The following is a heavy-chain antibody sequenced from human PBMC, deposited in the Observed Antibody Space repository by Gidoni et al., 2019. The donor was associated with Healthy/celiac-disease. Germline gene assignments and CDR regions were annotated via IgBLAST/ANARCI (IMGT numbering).Heavy chain of an antibody. Sequence: TISRDNSKNTLYLQMNSLRAEDTAVYYCAKVGRELRLYYFDYWGQGTLVTVSS. V-gene: IGHV3-23*01. D-gene: IGHD1-26*01. J-gene: IGHJ4*02. CDR3: AKVGRELRLYYFDY.